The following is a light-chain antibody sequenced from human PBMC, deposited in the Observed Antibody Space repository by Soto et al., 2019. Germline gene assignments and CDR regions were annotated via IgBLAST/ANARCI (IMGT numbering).Light chain of an antibody. V-gene: IGLV2-14*01. J-gene: IGLJ1*01. CDR1: SSDVGGYNY. Sequence: QSVLTQPASVSGSPGHSITISCTGTSSDVGGYNYVSWYQQHPGKAPKLMIYEVSKRPSGVSNRFSGSKSGNTASLTISGLQAEDEADYYCSSYTSSSTYVFGTGTKVTVL. CDR2: EVS. CDR3: SSYTSSSTYV.